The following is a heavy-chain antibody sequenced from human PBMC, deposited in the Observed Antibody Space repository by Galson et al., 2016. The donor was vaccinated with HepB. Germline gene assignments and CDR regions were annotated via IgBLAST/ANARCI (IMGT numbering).Heavy chain of an antibody. CDR2: ISYDGRDK. V-gene: IGHV3-30-3*01. Sequence: SLRLSCAASRFTFSRNAMHWVRQAPGKGLDWVAAISYDGRDKYYADSVKGRFTISRDNSRNMVYLEMNSLRPEDTAGYYCAGDPYGDNDAFDSWGQGTLVSVSS. D-gene: IGHD4-17*01. CDR3: AGDPYGDNDAFDS. J-gene: IGHJ3*02. CDR1: RFTFSRNA.